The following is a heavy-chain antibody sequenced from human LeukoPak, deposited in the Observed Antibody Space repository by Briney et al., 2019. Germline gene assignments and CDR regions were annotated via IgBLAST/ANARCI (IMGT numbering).Heavy chain of an antibody. D-gene: IGHD6-13*01. CDR2: IYYSGST. J-gene: IGHJ5*02. CDR3: ARDSSSWFGWFDP. V-gene: IGHV4-30-4*01. Sequence: SETLSLTCTVSGGSISSGDYYWSWIRQPPGKGLEWIGYIYYSGSTYYNPSLKSRVTISVDTSKNQLSLKLSSVTAADTAVYYCARDSSSWFGWFDPWGQGTLVTVSS. CDR1: GGSISSGDYY.